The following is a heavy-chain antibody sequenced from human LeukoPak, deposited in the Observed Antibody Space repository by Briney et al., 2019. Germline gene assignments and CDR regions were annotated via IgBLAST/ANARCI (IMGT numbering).Heavy chain of an antibody. CDR3: ARRYSSSWDDAFDI. Sequence: GGSLRLSCAASGFTFSSYWMSWVRQAPGKGLEWVANIKPDGSEKYYVDSVKGRFTISRDNAKNSLYLQMNSLRAEDTAVYYCARRYSSSWDDAFDIWGQGTMVTVSS. V-gene: IGHV3-7*03. CDR2: IKPDGSEK. J-gene: IGHJ3*02. D-gene: IGHD6-13*01. CDR1: GFTFSSYW.